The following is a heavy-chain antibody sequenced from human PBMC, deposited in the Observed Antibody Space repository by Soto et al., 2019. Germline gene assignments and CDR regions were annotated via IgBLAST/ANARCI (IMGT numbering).Heavy chain of an antibody. CDR1: GFTFSSYS. Sequence: EVQLVESGGGLVKPGGSLRLSCAGSGFTFSSYSMNWVRQAPGKGLEWVSSISSSSSYIYYADSVKGRFTNSRDNAKNSLYLQMNSLRAEDTAVYYCARYRADYYDSSGYPYNWFDPWGQGTLVTVSS. J-gene: IGHJ5*02. CDR2: ISSSSSYI. D-gene: IGHD3-22*01. V-gene: IGHV3-21*01. CDR3: ARYRADYYDSSGYPYNWFDP.